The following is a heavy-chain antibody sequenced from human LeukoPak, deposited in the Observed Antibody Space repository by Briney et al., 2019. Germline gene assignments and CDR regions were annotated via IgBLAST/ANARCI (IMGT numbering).Heavy chain of an antibody. J-gene: IGHJ2*01. Sequence: PSETLSLTCTVSGASITSYYWTWIRQPPGKELEWIGNIYTSADINFNPSLKSRVTMSLDASKRQFSLKLSSVSAADAAIYYCARSPFVGGVGATSWYFDLWGRGALVTVSS. CDR2: IYTSADI. V-gene: IGHV4-4*09. CDR1: GASITSYY. CDR3: ARSPFVGGVGATSWYFDL. D-gene: IGHD1-26*01.